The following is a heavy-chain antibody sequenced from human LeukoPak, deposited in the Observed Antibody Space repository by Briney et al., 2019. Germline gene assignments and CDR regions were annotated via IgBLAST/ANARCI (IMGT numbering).Heavy chain of an antibody. V-gene: IGHV1-46*01. CDR1: GYTVTSYY. Sequence: ASVKVSCKASGYTVTSYYMHWVRQAPGQGLEWMGIINPSGGTITYAQTFLGRVTMTRDTSTSTVFMELSSVRSDDTAVDYGARRGRGVSLGYSYYYMDVWGKGTTVTISS. J-gene: IGHJ6*03. CDR2: INPSGGTI. D-gene: IGHD3-10*01. CDR3: ARRGRGVSLGYSYYYMDV.